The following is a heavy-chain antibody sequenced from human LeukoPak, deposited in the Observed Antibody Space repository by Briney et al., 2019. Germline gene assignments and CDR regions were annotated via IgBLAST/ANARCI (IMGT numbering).Heavy chain of an antibody. CDR3: AKPGTLGYFQH. Sequence: GGSLRLSCAASGFTVSSNYMSWVRQAPGKGLEWVSAISGSGGSTYYADSVKGRFTISRDNSKNTLYLQMNSLRAEDTAVYYCAKPGTLGYFQHWGQGTLVTVSS. CDR2: ISGSGGST. J-gene: IGHJ1*01. V-gene: IGHV3-23*01. CDR1: GFTVSSNY. D-gene: IGHD3-10*01.